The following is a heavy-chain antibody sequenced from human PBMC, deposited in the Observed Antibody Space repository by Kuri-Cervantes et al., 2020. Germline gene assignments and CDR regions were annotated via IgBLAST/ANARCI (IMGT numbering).Heavy chain of an antibody. Sequence: ASVKVSCKASGYTFTSYGISWVRQAPGQGLEWMGWISAYNGNTNYAQKLQGRVTMTTDTSTSTAYMELRSLRSDDTAVYYCARDKGLSMIVVYYYYGMDVWGQGTTVTVSS. J-gene: IGHJ6*02. CDR3: ARDKGLSMIVVYYYYGMDV. CDR1: GYTFTSYG. V-gene: IGHV1-18*01. D-gene: IGHD3-22*01. CDR2: ISAYNGNT.